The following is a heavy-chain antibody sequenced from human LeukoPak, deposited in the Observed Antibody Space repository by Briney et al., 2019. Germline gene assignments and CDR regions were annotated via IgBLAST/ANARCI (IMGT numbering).Heavy chain of an antibody. CDR1: GFTFSSYA. J-gene: IGHJ4*02. Sequence: GGSLRLSCAASGFTFSSYAMSWVRQAPGKGLEWGSAISGSGGSTYYADSVKGRFTISRDNSKNTLYLQMNSLRAEDTAVYYCAKDRNRGYCSSTSCYTWDYWGQGTLVTVSS. D-gene: IGHD2-2*02. V-gene: IGHV3-23*01. CDR2: ISGSGGST. CDR3: AKDRNRGYCSSTSCYTWDY.